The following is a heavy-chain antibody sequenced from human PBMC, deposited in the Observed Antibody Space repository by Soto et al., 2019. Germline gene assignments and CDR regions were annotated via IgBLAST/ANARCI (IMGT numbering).Heavy chain of an antibody. J-gene: IGHJ5*02. Sequence: SETLSLTCTVSGGSISSYYWSWIRQPPGKGLEWIGYIYYSGSTNYNPSLKSRVTISVDTSKNQFSLKLSSVTAADTAVYYCARDQVTAALLGRFDPWGQGTLVT. CDR1: GGSISSYY. CDR3: ARDQVTAALLGRFDP. D-gene: IGHD2-2*01. V-gene: IGHV4-59*01. CDR2: IYYSGST.